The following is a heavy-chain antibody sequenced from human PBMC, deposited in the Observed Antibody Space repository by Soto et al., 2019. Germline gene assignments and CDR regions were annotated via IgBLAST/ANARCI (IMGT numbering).Heavy chain of an antibody. CDR1: GGSISSSSYY. D-gene: IGHD1-26*01. CDR2: IYYSGST. V-gene: IGHV4-39*01. Sequence: SETLSLTCTVSGGSISSSSYYWGWIRQPPGKGLEWIGSIYYSGSTYYNPSLKSRVTISVDTSKNQFSLKLSSVTAADTAVYYCARNSGSYYFPRNFDYWGQGTLVTVSS. J-gene: IGHJ4*02. CDR3: ARNSGSYYFPRNFDY.